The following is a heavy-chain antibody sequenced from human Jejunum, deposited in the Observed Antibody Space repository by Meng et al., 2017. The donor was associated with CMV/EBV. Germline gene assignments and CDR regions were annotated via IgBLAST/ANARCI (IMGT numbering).Heavy chain of an antibody. D-gene: IGHD4/OR15-4a*01. Sequence: CKASGNTFTGYYIHWVRQAPGQGLEWMGWINPDSGGTEYSQKFQGRVTMTRDTSITTAFMELSRLRSDDTAVYYCARDLRPTNYYFDYWGQGTLVTVS. V-gene: IGHV1-2*02. J-gene: IGHJ4*02. CDR1: GNTFTGYY. CDR2: INPDSGGT. CDR3: ARDLRPTNYYFDY.